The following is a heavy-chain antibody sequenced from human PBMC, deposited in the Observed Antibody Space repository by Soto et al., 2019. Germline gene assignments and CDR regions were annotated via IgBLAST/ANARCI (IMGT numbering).Heavy chain of an antibody. J-gene: IGHJ5*02. CDR3: ARDPRNLGLDP. V-gene: IGHV3-74*01. CDR2: IDGDGTST. Sequence: GGSLRLSCAASGFTFSSYSMNWVRQAPGKGLVWVSRIDGDGTSTGYADSVKGRFTISRDNAKNTLYLQMNSLRAEDTAVYYCARDPRNLGLDPWGLGTLVTVS. CDR1: GFTFSSYS. D-gene: IGHD4-4*01.